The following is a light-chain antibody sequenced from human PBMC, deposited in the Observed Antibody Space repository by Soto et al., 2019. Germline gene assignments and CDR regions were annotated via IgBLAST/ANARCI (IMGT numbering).Light chain of an antibody. CDR3: SSYTTSSTVI. CDR1: SSDVGVHNY. Sequence: QSVLTQPASVSGSPGQSITISCTGTSSDVGVHNYVSWYQQQPGKAPKLMIYAVSNRPSGVSNRFSGSKSGNTASLTISGLQAEDEADYYCSSYTTSSTVIFGGGTKLTVL. J-gene: IGLJ2*01. V-gene: IGLV2-14*03. CDR2: AVS.